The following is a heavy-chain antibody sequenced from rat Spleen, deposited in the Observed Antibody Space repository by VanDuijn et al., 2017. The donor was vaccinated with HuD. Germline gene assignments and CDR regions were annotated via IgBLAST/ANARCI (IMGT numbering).Heavy chain of an antibody. Sequence: VQLKESGPGLVQPSQTLSLTCTVSGFSLSNYGVIWVRQAPGRGLEWVARIRTKPNNYAAYYADSVKGRFTISRDDPKSTVYLQMDNLKTEDTAMYYCTGRGYSNYDWFAYWGQGTLVTVSS. J-gene: IGHJ3*01. D-gene: IGHD1-10*01. CDR2: IRTKPNNYAA. CDR1: GFSLSNYG. CDR3: TGRGYSNYDWFAY. V-gene: IGHV10-5*01.